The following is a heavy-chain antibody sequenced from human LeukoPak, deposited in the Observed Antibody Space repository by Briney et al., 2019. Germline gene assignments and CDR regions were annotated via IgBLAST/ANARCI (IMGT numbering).Heavy chain of an antibody. CDR2: IIPIFGTA. CDR3: ARGDLVGATRYFDY. J-gene: IGHJ4*02. D-gene: IGHD1-26*01. Sequence: SVKVSCKASGGTFISYAISWVRQAPGQGLEWMGGIIPIFGTANYAQKFQGRVTITADESTSTAYMELSSLRSEDTAVYYCARGDLVGATRYFDYWGQGTLVTVSS. V-gene: IGHV1-69*13. CDR1: GGTFISYA.